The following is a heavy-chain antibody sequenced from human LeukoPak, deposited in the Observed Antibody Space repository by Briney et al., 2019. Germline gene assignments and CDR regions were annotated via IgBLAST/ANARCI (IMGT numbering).Heavy chain of an antibody. CDR2: IGSSGIHT. Sequence: GGSLRLSCAASGFRFSNYGMNWVRKAPGKGLEWVSSIGSSGIHTFYAGSVKGRFTISRDNTKNSLYLQMYNLRVEDTALYYCARGEAIWGPLFDDWGQGTLVTVSS. D-gene: IGHD7-27*01. J-gene: IGHJ4*02. CDR1: GFRFSNYG. V-gene: IGHV3-21*01. CDR3: ARGEAIWGPLFDD.